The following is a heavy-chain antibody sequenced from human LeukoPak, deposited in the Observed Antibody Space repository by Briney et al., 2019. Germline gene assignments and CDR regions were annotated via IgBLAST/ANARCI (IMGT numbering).Heavy chain of an antibody. CDR1: GFTFSSYA. CDR3: AREYSSSWDDAFDI. J-gene: IGHJ3*02. V-gene: IGHV3-30-3*01. D-gene: IGHD6-13*01. Sequence: GRSLRLSCAASGFTFSSYAMHWVRQAPGKGLEWVAVISYDGSNKYYADSVKGRFTISRDNSKNALYLQMNSLRAEDTAVYCCAREYSSSWDDAFDIWGQGTMVTVSS. CDR2: ISYDGSNK.